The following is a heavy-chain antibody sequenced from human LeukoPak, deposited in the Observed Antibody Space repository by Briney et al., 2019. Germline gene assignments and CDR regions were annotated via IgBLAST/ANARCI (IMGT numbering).Heavy chain of an antibody. J-gene: IGHJ4*02. CDR1: GFTISPYA. CDR3: ASRGYTVTTPLDY. D-gene: IGHD4-17*01. CDR2: ISGSGGST. V-gene: IGHV3-23*01. Sequence: PGGSLRLSCAASGFTISPYAMNWVRQAPGKGLEWVSDISGSGGSTYYADSVKGRFTISRDNSKNTLYLQMNRLRAEDTAVYYCASRGYTVTTPLDYWGQGTLVTVSS.